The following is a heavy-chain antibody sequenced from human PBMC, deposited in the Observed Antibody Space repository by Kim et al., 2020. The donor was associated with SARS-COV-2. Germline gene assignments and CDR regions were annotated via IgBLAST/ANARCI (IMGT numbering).Heavy chain of an antibody. Sequence: GKGRFTIYSDNSKNTLYLQMNSLRAEDTAVYYCAKERGEFGGVIVRGDYWGQGTLVTVSS. J-gene: IGHJ4*02. D-gene: IGHD3-16*02. CDR3: AKERGEFGGVIVRGDY. V-gene: IGHV3-23*01.